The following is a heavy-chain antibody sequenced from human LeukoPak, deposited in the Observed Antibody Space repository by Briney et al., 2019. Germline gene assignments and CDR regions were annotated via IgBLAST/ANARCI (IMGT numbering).Heavy chain of an antibody. D-gene: IGHD3-22*01. CDR1: GFTFSSYS. CDR2: ISSSSSYI. V-gene: IGHV3-21*01. Sequence: MSGGSLRLSCAASGFTFSSYSMNWVRQAPGKGLEWVSSISSSSSYIYYADSVKGRFTISRDNAKNSLYLQMNSLRAEDTAVYYCARDYYDSSGYYSYWGQGTLVTASS. J-gene: IGHJ4*02. CDR3: ARDYYDSSGYYSY.